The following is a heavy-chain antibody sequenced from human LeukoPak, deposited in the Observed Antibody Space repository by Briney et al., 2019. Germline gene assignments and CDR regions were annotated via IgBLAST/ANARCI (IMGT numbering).Heavy chain of an antibody. Sequence: PSETLSLTCTVSGGSISSSSYYWGWIRQPPGKGLEWIGSIYYSGSTYYNPSLKSRVTISVDTSKNQFSLKLSSVTAADTAVYYCARVSYIAAVFYYYYYMDVWGKGTTVTVSS. J-gene: IGHJ6*03. CDR3: ARVSYIAAVFYYYYYMDV. CDR2: IYYSGST. V-gene: IGHV4-39*01. CDR1: GGSISSSSYY. D-gene: IGHD6-6*01.